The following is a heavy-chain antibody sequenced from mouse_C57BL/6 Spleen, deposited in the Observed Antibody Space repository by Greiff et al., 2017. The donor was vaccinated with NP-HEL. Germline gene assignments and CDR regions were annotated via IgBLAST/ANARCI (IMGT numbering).Heavy chain of an antibody. CDR2: ISDGGSYT. Sequence: EVQLVESGGGLVKPGGSLKLSCAASGFTFSSYAMSWVRQTPEKRLEWVATISDGGSYTYYPDNVKGRFTISRDNAKNNLYLQMSHLKSEDTAMYYCARDVTATVVARGWYFDVWGTGTTVTVSS. CDR3: ARDVTATVVARGWYFDV. CDR1: GFTFSSYA. J-gene: IGHJ1*03. V-gene: IGHV5-4*01. D-gene: IGHD1-1*01.